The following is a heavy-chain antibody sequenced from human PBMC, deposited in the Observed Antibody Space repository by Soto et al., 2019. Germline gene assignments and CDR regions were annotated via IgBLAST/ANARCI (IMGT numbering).Heavy chain of an antibody. D-gene: IGHD3-3*01. J-gene: IGHJ4*02. Sequence: SETLSLTCAVYGGSFSGYYWSWIRQPPGKGLEWIGEINHSGSTNYNPSLKSRVTISVDTSKNQFSLKLSSVTAADTAVYYCDRSTISYDYWGQGTLVTVSS. V-gene: IGHV4-34*01. CDR2: INHSGST. CDR3: DRSTISYDY. CDR1: GGSFSGYY.